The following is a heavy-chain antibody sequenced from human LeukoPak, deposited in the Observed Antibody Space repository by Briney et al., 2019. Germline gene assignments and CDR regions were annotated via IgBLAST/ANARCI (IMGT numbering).Heavy chain of an antibody. CDR3: ARAGVARSYARRTYYFDY. V-gene: IGHV1-8*01. D-gene: IGHD1-26*01. CDR1: GYTFTSYD. J-gene: IGHJ4*02. CDR2: MNPNSGNT. Sequence: GASVKVSCKASGYTFTSYDINWVRQATGQGLEWMGWMNPNSGNTGYAQKFQGRVTMTRNTSISTAYMELSSLRSEDTAVYYCARAGVARSYARRTYYFDYWGQGTLVTVSS.